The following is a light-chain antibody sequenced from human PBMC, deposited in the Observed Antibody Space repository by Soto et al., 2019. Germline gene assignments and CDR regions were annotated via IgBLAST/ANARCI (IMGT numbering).Light chain of an antibody. J-gene: IGLJ1*01. V-gene: IGLV1-44*01. CDR1: SSNIGSNT. Sequence: QSVLTQPPSASKTPGQQVTIYCSRSSSNIGSNTVNWYQQLPGTAPKLLIYSNNQRPSGVPDRFSGSKSGTSASLAISGPQSEDEADYYCAAWDDSLNVLYVFGTGTKVTVL. CDR3: AAWDDSLNVLYV. CDR2: SNN.